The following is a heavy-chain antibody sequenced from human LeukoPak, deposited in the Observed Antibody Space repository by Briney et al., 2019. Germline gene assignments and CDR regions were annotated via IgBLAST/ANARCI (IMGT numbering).Heavy chain of an antibody. J-gene: IGHJ4*02. CDR2: IFSSSTYI. Sequence: GESLRLSCAASGFAFNTYSMNWVRQAPGKGLEWVSFIFSSSTYIYYTDSVKGRFTISRDNARNSLYLQMDNLRAEDTGVYYCARDFYVGFALDYWGQGTLVTVSS. D-gene: IGHD2/OR15-2a*01. CDR1: GFAFNTYS. V-gene: IGHV3-21*03. CDR3: ARDFYVGFALDY.